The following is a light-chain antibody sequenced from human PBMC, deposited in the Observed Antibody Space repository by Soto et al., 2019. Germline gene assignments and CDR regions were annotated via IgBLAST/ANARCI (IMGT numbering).Light chain of an antibody. Sequence: EIVLTQSPGTLSLSPGERATLSCRASQSVSSSYLAWYQQKPGQAPRLLIYDASSRATGIPDRFSGSGSGTDFTLTISRLEPEDFAVYYCQQYGSSPWTFGQGPKLEIK. CDR3: QQYGSSPWT. CDR1: QSVSSSY. V-gene: IGKV3-20*01. CDR2: DAS. J-gene: IGKJ1*01.